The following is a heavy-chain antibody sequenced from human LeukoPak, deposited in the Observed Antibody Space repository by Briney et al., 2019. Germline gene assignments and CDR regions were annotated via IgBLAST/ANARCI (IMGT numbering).Heavy chain of an antibody. CDR3: ARGGLSSGWSFRWFDP. CDR1: GDSVSSNNAA. CDR2: TYYRSKWYN. D-gene: IGHD6-19*01. J-gene: IGHJ5*02. V-gene: IGHV6-1*01. Sequence: SQTLSLTCAISGDSVSSNNAAWNWIRQSPSRGLEWLGRTYYRSKWYNDYAVSVKSRITINPDTSKNQFSLQLNSVTPEDTAVYYCARGGLSSGWSFRWFDPWGQGTLVTVSS.